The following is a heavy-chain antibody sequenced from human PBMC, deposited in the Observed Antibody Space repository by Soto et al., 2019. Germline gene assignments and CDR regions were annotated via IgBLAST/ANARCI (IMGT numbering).Heavy chain of an antibody. D-gene: IGHD6-19*01. CDR3: AKDARYNSGWCGGPGNFDY. CDR2: TSYDGSNK. Sequence: QVQLVESGGGVVQPGRSLRLSCAASGFSFSTYGMHWVRQAPGKGLEWVAVTSYDGSNKYYADSVKGRFSISRDNSKNTLYLQMNTLRAEDTAVYYCAKDARYNSGWCGGPGNFDYWGQGTLVTVSS. J-gene: IGHJ4*02. CDR1: GFSFSTYG. V-gene: IGHV3-30*18.